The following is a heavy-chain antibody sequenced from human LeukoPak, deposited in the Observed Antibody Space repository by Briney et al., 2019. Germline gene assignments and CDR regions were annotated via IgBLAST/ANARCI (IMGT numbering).Heavy chain of an antibody. D-gene: IGHD3-22*01. V-gene: IGHV4-39*07. CDR3: ARQSDSNGPGS. CDR2: IYYSGST. Sequence: KPSETLSLTCTVSGGSISSSSYYWGWIRQPPGKGLEWIGSIYYSGSTYYNPSLKSRVTISVDTSKNQFSLKLSSVTAADTAVYYCARQSDSNGPGSWGQGTLVTVSS. CDR1: GGSISSSSYY. J-gene: IGHJ4*02.